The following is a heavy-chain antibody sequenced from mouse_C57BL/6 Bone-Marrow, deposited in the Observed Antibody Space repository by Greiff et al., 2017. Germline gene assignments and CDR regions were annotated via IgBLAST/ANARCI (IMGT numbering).Heavy chain of an antibody. D-gene: IGHD2-4*01. Sequence: QVQLQQSGAELARPGASVKLSCKASGYTFTSYGISWVKQRTGQGLEWIGEIYPRSGNTYYNEKFKGKATLTADQSSSTAYMELRSLTSEDSAVYFCAREDPIYYDYDEAWFAYWGQGTLVTVSA. CDR2: IYPRSGNT. CDR1: GYTFTSYG. V-gene: IGHV1-81*01. J-gene: IGHJ3*01. CDR3: AREDPIYYDYDEAWFAY.